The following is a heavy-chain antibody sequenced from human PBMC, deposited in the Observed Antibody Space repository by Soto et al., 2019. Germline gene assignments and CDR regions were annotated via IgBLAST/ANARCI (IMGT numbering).Heavy chain of an antibody. D-gene: IGHD6-19*01. Sequence: QVQLVQSGAEVKKPGASVKVSCKASGYTFTSYAMHWVRQAPGQRLEWMGWINAGNGNTKYSQKFQGRVTITRDTSASTAYMELSSLRSEDTAVYYCTREEYSSGWYRYWGQGTLVTVSS. CDR1: GYTFTSYA. CDR3: TREEYSSGWYRY. V-gene: IGHV1-3*01. CDR2: INAGNGNT. J-gene: IGHJ4*02.